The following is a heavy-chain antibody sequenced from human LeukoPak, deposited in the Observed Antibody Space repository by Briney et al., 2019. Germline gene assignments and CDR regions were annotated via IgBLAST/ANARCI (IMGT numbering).Heavy chain of an antibody. Sequence: PSETLSLTCSVSGVSISGSYWSWIRQPPGGGLEWIASIFYREGFSYGGASFYNPSLESRATISVDTSNNAFSLKLTSVTAADTAVYYCARQISENKDYWGQGTLVTVSS. D-gene: IGHD1/OR15-1a*01. J-gene: IGHJ4*02. V-gene: IGHV4-59*05. CDR2: IFYREGFSYGGAS. CDR3: ARQISENKDY. CDR1: GVSISGSY.